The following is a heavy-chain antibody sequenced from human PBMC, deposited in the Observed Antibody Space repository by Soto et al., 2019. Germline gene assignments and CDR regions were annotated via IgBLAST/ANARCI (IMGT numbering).Heavy chain of an antibody. CDR2: ISGSGGST. D-gene: IGHD6-6*01. J-gene: IGHJ4*02. CDR3: AKDLREYSSSWAEDY. Sequence: EVQLLESGGGLVQPGGSLRLSCAASGFTFSSYAMSWVRQAPGKGLEWVSAISGSGGSTYYADSVKGRFTISRDNSKNTLYLQMNSLRAENTAVYYCAKDLREYSSSWAEDYWGQGTLVTVSS. V-gene: IGHV3-23*01. CDR1: GFTFSSYA.